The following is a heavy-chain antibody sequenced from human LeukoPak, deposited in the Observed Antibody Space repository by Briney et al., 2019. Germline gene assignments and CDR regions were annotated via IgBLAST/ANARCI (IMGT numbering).Heavy chain of an antibody. CDR3: ARDTAYSSSWSDAFDI. CDR1: GGTFSSYA. Sequence: ASVKVSCKASGGTFSSYAISWVRQAPGQGLEWMGWISAYNGNTNYAQKLQGRVAMTTDTSTSTAYMELRSLRSDDTAVYYCARDTAYSSSWSDAFDIWGQGTMVTVSS. CDR2: ISAYNGNT. J-gene: IGHJ3*02. D-gene: IGHD6-13*01. V-gene: IGHV1-18*01.